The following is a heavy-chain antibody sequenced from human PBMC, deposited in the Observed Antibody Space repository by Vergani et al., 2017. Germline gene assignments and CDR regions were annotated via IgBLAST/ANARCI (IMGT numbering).Heavy chain of an antibody. CDR2: IDHTGRP. D-gene: IGHD2-8*01. V-gene: IGHV4-34*01. Sequence: QVQLQQWGGGLLKPSETLSLTCVVNGGSFTSYHWTWIRQSPGEGLEWVGDIDHTGRPDYNPSLKSRLTMSVDKSRNKFSLTLNSVTATDTAIYFCARVNTDTNGHLYYYYYMDVLGQGTAVTVS. J-gene: IGHJ6*03. CDR3: ARVNTDTNGHLYYYYYMDV. CDR1: GGSFTSYH.